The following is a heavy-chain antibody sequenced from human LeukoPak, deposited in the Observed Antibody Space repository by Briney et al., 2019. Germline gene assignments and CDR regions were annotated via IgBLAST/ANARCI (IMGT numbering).Heavy chain of an antibody. CDR2: ISGSGGST. J-gene: IGHJ5*02. Sequence: GESLRLSCAVYGFTFSSFAMSWVSQAPGKGLEWVSAISGSGGSTYYADSVKGRFTISRDNSKHTLYLQMNSLRAEDTAVYYCAKDRGWFDPWGQGTLVTVSS. V-gene: IGHV3-23*01. CDR1: GFTFSSFA. CDR3: AKDRGWFDP.